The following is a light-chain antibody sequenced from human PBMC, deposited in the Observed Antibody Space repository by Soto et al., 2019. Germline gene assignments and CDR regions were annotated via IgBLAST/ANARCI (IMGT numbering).Light chain of an antibody. Sequence: DIQMTQSPSSLSASVGDRVTITCRASQSISSSLNWYQQKPGKAPKLLTYAASSLQSGVPSRFSGGGSGTDFTLTISSLQPEDFATYYCQQSYSTPPMYTFGQGTKLEIK. V-gene: IGKV1-39*01. J-gene: IGKJ2*01. CDR2: AAS. CDR3: QQSYSTPPMYT. CDR1: QSISSS.